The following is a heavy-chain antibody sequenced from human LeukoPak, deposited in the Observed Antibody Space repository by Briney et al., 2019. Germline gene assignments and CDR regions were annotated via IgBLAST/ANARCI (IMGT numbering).Heavy chain of an antibody. CDR2: ISAYNGNT. J-gene: IGHJ3*02. CDR1: GYTFTSYG. Sequence: GASVKVSCKASGYTFTSYGISWVRQAPGQGLEWMGWISAYNGNTNYAQKLQGRVTKTTDTSTSTAYMELRSLRSDDTAVYYCLATVTTVWGCMKRASDIWGQGTMVTVSS. V-gene: IGHV1-18*01. D-gene: IGHD4-17*01. CDR3: LATVTTVWGCMKRASDI.